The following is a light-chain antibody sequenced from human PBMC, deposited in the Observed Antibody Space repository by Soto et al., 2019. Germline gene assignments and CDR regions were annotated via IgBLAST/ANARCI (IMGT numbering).Light chain of an antibody. CDR2: KAS. J-gene: IGKJ1*01. Sequence: DIQMTQSPSTLSASVGDRVTITCRASQRISSWLAWYQQKPGKAPKLLIYKASSLESGVPSRFSGSGSGTEFTLTISSLQPDDFATYYCQQYNIYPRTFGQGTKVEIK. CDR1: QRISSW. CDR3: QQYNIYPRT. V-gene: IGKV1-5*03.